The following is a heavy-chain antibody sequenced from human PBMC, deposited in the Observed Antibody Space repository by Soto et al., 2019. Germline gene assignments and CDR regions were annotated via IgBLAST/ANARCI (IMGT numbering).Heavy chain of an antibody. CDR1: GGTFSSYT. CDR3: APTYYYDSSGYYTSP. CDR2: IIPILGIA. V-gene: IGHV1-69*02. Sequence: ASVKVSCKASGGTFSSYTISWVRQAPGQGLEWMGRIIPILGIANYAQKFQGRVTITADKSTSTAYMELSSLRSEDTAVYYCAPTYYYDSSGYYTSPWGQGTLVTVPQ. D-gene: IGHD3-22*01. J-gene: IGHJ5*02.